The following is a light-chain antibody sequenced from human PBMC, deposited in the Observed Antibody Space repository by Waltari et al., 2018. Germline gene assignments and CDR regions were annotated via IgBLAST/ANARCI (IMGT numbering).Light chain of an antibody. V-gene: IGKV3-20*01. CDR1: QSVRSSY. CDR3: QQYGTSPPVT. Sequence: EIVLTQSPDTLSLSPGERATLSCRASQSVRSSYLAWYQQKPGQAPRLLIYGASSRATGISDRFSGSGSGTDFTLTISRLEPEDFAVYYCQQYGTSPPVTFGGGTKVEIK. J-gene: IGKJ4*01. CDR2: GAS.